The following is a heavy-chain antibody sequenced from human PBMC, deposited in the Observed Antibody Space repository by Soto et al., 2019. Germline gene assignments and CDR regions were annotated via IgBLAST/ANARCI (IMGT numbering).Heavy chain of an antibody. Sequence: PGGSLRLSCAASGFTFSSHGMSWVRQAPGKGLECVSAISGSGGSTYYADSVKGRFTISRDNSKNTLYLQMNSLRAEDTAVYYCAKDRSLSYYDSSGYWVYWGQGTLVTVSS. CDR2: ISGSGGST. CDR3: AKDRSLSYYDSSGYWVY. J-gene: IGHJ4*02. V-gene: IGHV3-23*01. D-gene: IGHD3-22*01. CDR1: GFTFSSHG.